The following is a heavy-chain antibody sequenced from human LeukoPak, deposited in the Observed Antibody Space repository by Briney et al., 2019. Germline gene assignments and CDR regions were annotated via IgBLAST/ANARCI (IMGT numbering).Heavy chain of an antibody. CDR3: ARTYYDFWSGPGGSDY. J-gene: IGHJ4*02. D-gene: IGHD3-3*01. CDR1: GFTFSSYW. Sequence: GGSLRLSCAASGFTFSSYWMSWVRQAPGKGLEWVANIKQDGSEKYYVDSVKGRFTISRDNAKNSLYLQMNSLRAEDTAVYYCARTYYDFWSGPGGSDYWGQGTLVTLSS. CDR2: IKQDGSEK. V-gene: IGHV3-7*01.